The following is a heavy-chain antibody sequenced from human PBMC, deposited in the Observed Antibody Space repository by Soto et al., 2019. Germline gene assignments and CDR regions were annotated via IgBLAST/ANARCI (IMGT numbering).Heavy chain of an antibody. Sequence: EVQLVESGGGLVQPGGSLRLSCAVSGITFSPYWMNWVRQTPGKGLEWVAIIDQDGTEKIYVDSVKGRFTISRDNAKNSLYLQMNSLRVEDTAVYYCVGGGGWLPHYWGQGTLVTVSS. CDR2: IDQDGTEK. CDR3: VGGGGWLPHY. V-gene: IGHV3-7*05. J-gene: IGHJ4*02. D-gene: IGHD6-19*01. CDR1: GITFSPYW.